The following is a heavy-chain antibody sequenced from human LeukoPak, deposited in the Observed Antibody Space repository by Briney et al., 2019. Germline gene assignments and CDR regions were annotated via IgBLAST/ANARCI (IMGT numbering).Heavy chain of an antibody. V-gene: IGHV4-4*09. CDR1: GGSISSYY. CDR2: IYTSGST. CDR3: ARHGRGGVVPAAKIGVNLILGAFDI. J-gene: IGHJ3*02. Sequence: SETLSLTCTVSGGSISSYYWSWIPKPPGKGLEWIGYIYTSGSTNYNPSLKSRVTISVDTSKNQFSLKLSSVTAADTAVYYCARHGRGGVVPAAKIGVNLILGAFDIWGQGTMVTVSS. D-gene: IGHD2-2*01.